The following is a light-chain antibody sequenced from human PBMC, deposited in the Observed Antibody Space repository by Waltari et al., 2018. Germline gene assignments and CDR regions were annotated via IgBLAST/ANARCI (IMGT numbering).Light chain of an antibody. Sequence: SYELTQPPSVSVSPGQTARITCSGAALPTKYAYWYQQNSGQAPVLVIYEDSKRPSGIPERFSGSSSGTTATLTISGAQVEDEADYYCYSTDSSGHDRVFGGGTKLTVL. CDR2: EDS. J-gene: IGLJ3*02. CDR1: ALPTKY. CDR3: YSTDSSGHDRV. V-gene: IGLV3-10*01.